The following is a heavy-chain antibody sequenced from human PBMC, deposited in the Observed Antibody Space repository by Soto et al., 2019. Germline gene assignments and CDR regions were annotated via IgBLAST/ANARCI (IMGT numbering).Heavy chain of an antibody. CDR3: ARDKGAILWFGELFGYHYYGMDV. CDR2: ISYDGSNK. J-gene: IGHJ6*02. CDR1: GFTFSSYA. D-gene: IGHD3-10*01. V-gene: IGHV3-30-3*01. Sequence: PGGSLRLSCAASGFTFSSYAMHWVRQAPGKGLEWVAVISYDGSNKYYADSVKGRFTISRDNSKNTLYLQMNSLRAEDTAVYHCARDKGAILWFGELFGYHYYGMDVWGQGTTVIVSS.